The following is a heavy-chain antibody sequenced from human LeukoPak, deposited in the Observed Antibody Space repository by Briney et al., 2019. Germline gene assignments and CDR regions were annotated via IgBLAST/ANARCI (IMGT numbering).Heavy chain of an antibody. Sequence: GGSLRLSCAASGFTFSSYAMHWVRQAPGKGLEWVAVISYDGSNKYYADLVKGRFTISRDNSKNTLYLQMNSLRAEDTAVYYCATRREGYCSSTLCPDYWGQGTLVTVSS. J-gene: IGHJ4*02. CDR3: ATRREGYCSSTLCPDY. CDR1: GFTFSSYA. CDR2: ISYDGSNK. D-gene: IGHD2-2*01. V-gene: IGHV3-30-3*01.